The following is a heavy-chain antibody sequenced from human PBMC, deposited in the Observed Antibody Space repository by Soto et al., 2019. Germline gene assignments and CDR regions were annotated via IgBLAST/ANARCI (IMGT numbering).Heavy chain of an antibody. Sequence: QVQLVQSGAEVKKPGASVKVSCKASGGTFKSYAISWVRQAPGQGLEWLGGIMPIFGTADSAQKFQGRVTITADESTSTAYMELSSLRSEDTAVYYCANCRDTNPHVGNYYYGMDIWGQGTTVTVS. CDR2: IMPIFGTA. V-gene: IGHV1-69*12. J-gene: IGHJ6*02. CDR1: GGTFKSYA. CDR3: ANCRDTNPHVGNYYYGMDI. D-gene: IGHD2-8*01.